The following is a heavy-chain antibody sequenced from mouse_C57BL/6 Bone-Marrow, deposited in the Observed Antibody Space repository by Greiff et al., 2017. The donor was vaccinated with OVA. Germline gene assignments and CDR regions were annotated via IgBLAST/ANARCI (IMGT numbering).Heavy chain of an antibody. CDR1: GFTFSSYG. J-gene: IGHJ4*01. CDR2: ISSGGSYT. D-gene: IGHD1-1*01. CDR3: ASPYYGSSYSAMDY. V-gene: IGHV5-6*01. Sequence: EVKLVESGGDLVKPGGSLKLSCAASGFTFSSYGMSWVRQTPDKRLEWVATISSGGSYTYYPDSVKGRFTISRDNAKNTLYLQMSSLKSEDTAMYYCASPYYGSSYSAMDYWGQGTSVTVSS.